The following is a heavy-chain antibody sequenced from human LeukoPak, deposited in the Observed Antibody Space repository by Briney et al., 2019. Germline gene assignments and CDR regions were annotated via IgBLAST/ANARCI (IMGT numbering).Heavy chain of an antibody. V-gene: IGHV3-21*01. J-gene: IGHJ4*02. CDR3: ARASYDFWSGYSYFDY. D-gene: IGHD3-3*01. Sequence: KSGGSLRLSCAASGFTFSSYGMNWVRQAPGKGLEWVSYISSSSDYMYYADSVKGRFTISRDNAKNSLYLQMNSLRAEDTAVYYCARASYDFWSGYSYFDYWGQGTLVTVSS. CDR2: ISSSSDYM. CDR1: GFTFSSYG.